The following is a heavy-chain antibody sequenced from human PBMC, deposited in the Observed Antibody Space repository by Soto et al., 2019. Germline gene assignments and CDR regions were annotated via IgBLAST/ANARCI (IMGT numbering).Heavy chain of an antibody. CDR1: GYTFTSYA. CDR2: INAGNGNT. D-gene: IGHD2-8*02. CDR3: ARGDWWLFDY. V-gene: IGHV1-3*05. Sequence: QVQLVQSGAEEKKPGASVKVSCKASGYTFTSYAIHWVRQAPGQRLEWMGWINAGNGNTKYSQKFQGRVTITRDTSASTAYMELSRLKSEDTAVYYCARGDWWLFDYWGQGPLVTVSS. J-gene: IGHJ4*02.